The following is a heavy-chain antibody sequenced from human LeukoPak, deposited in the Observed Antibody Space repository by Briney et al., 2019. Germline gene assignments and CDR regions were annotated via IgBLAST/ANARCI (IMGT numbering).Heavy chain of an antibody. CDR3: ARDCSGGSCYLYFDY. CDR2: INPSGGST. Sequence: GASVKVSCKASGYTFTSYHIHWVRQAPGQGFEWMGIINPSGGSTSYAQKFQGRVTMTTDTSTSTAYMELRSLRSDDTAVYYCARDCSGGSCYLYFDYWGQGTLVTVSS. V-gene: IGHV1-46*01. D-gene: IGHD2-15*01. CDR1: GYTFTSYH. J-gene: IGHJ4*02.